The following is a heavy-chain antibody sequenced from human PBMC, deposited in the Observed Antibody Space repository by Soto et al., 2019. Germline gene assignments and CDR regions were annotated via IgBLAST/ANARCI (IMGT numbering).Heavy chain of an antibody. CDR2: IIPIFGTA. V-gene: IGHV1-69*12. Sequence: QVQLVQSGAEVKKPGSSVTVSCKASGGTFSSYTISWVRQAPGQGLEWMGGIIPIFGTANYAQKFQGRVTITADDSTSTAYRDLSSLRTEDTAVYYCARGNHRWLQLWYFDLWGRGTLVTVSS. J-gene: IGHJ2*01. D-gene: IGHD5-12*01. CDR1: GGTFSSYT. CDR3: ARGNHRWLQLWYFDL.